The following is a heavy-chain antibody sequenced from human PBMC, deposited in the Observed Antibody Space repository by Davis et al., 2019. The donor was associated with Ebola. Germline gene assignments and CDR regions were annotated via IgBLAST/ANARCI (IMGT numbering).Heavy chain of an antibody. V-gene: IGHV3-9*01. Sequence: PGGSLRLSCATSPLSFLPYAMHWFRQAPGKGLEWVSGITSNSGTTAYADSVKGRFTISRDNAKDSLYLQMNSLRIEDTAFYYCAKDFYGSGSYIDAWGQGTLVAVST. D-gene: IGHD3-10*01. CDR3: AKDFYGSGSYIDA. CDR2: ITSNSGTT. CDR1: PLSFLPYA. J-gene: IGHJ5*02.